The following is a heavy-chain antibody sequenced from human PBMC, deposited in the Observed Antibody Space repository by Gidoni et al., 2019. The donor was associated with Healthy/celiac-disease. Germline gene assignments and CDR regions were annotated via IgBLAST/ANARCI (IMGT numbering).Heavy chain of an antibody. D-gene: IGHD1-26*01. J-gene: IGHJ3*02. Sequence: QVQLQESGPGLVKPSETLSLTCTVSGGSISSYYWSWIRQPPGKGLEWIGYIYYSGSTNYNPSLKSRVTISVDTSKNQFSLKLSSVTAADTAVYYCARISGSYYGDAFDIWGQGTMVTVSS. CDR2: IYYSGST. CDR1: GGSISSYY. CDR3: ARISGSYYGDAFDI. V-gene: IGHV4-59*01.